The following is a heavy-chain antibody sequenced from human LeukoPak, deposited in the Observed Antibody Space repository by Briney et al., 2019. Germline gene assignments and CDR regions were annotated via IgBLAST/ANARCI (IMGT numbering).Heavy chain of an antibody. CDR1: GFTFSSYG. D-gene: IGHD6-13*01. J-gene: IGHJ4*02. Sequence: SGRSLRLSCAASGFTFSSYGMHRVRQAPGKGLEWVAVISYDGSNKYYADSVKGRFTISRDNSKNTLYLQMNSLRAEDTAVYYCAKDSSRLNYYFDYWGQGTLVTVSS. CDR3: AKDSSRLNYYFDY. V-gene: IGHV3-30*18. CDR2: ISYDGSNK.